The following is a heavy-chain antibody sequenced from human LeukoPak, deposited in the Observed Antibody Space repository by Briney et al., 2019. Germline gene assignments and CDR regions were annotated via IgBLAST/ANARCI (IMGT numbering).Heavy chain of an antibody. CDR2: FDPEDGET. D-gene: IGHD3-10*01. J-gene: IGHJ5*02. CDR3: ATEYYYGSGSYYTRGWFDP. Sequence: ASVKVSCKVSGYTLTELSMHWVRQAPGKGLEWMGGFDPEDGETIYAQKFQGRVTMTEDTSTDTAYMELSSLRSEDTAVYYCATEYYYGSGSYYTRGWFDPWGQGTLVTVSS. CDR1: GYTLTELS. V-gene: IGHV1-24*01.